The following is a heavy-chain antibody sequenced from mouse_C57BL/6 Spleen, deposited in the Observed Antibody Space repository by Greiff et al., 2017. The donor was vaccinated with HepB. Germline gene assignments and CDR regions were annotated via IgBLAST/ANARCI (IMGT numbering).Heavy chain of an antibody. J-gene: IGHJ2*01. CDR1: GYTFTDYE. CDR3: TRDYYGSFDY. CDR2: IDPETGGT. Sequence: VQLQQSGAELVRPGASVTLSCKASGYTFTDYEMHWVKQTPVHGLEWIGAIDPETGGTAYNQKFKGKAILTADKSSSTAYMELRSLTSEDSAVYYCTRDYYGSFDYWGQGTTLTVCS. V-gene: IGHV1-15*01. D-gene: IGHD1-1*01.